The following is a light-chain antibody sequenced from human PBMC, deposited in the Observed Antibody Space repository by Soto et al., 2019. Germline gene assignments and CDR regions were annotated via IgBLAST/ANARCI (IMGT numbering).Light chain of an antibody. V-gene: IGKV3-20*01. Sequence: VLTQSPGTLSLSPGDRATLSCRASQSVRSSFLAWYQHKPGQAPRLLIYDTSTRATGIPDRFSGSGSGADFTLTISRLEPEDFVVYYCQHYGASRTFGQGTKVEIK. CDR1: QSVRSSF. CDR3: QHYGASRT. J-gene: IGKJ1*01. CDR2: DTS.